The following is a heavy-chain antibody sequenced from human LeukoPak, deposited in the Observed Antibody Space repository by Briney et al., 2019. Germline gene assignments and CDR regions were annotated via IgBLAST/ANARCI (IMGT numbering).Heavy chain of an antibody. D-gene: IGHD2-2*01. CDR2: INPNSGGT. Sequence: SVKVSCKASGYTFTGYYMHWVRQAPGQGLEWMGWINPNSGGTNYAQKFQGRVTMTRDTYISTAYMELSRLRSDDTAVYYCASTGVVPAAPYYFDYWGQGTLVTVSS. V-gene: IGHV1-2*02. J-gene: IGHJ4*02. CDR3: ASTGVVPAAPYYFDY. CDR1: GYTFTGYY.